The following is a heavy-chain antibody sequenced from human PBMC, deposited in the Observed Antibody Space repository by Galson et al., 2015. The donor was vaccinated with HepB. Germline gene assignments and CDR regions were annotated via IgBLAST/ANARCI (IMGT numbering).Heavy chain of an antibody. Sequence: SLRLSCAASGFTFSSYTMGWVRQAPGKGLEWVSGIKGGGDTYYADSVKGRFSISRDNSKTTLYLQMNSLRAEDTAVYHCAKTDSIYIRRPFDLWGQGTMVTVSS. CDR3: AKTDSIYIRRPFDL. D-gene: IGHD3-22*01. CDR2: IKGGGDT. V-gene: IGHV3-23*01. J-gene: IGHJ3*01. CDR1: GFTFSSYT.